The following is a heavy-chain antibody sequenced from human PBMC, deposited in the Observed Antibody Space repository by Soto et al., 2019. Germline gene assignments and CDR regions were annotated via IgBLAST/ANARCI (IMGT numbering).Heavy chain of an antibody. D-gene: IGHD3-22*01. J-gene: IGHJ4*02. Sequence: QVQLQESGPGLVKPSETLSLTCTVSGGSISSYYWSWIRQPPGKGLEWIGYIYYTGRTNYNPALQGRVTMPEGTAKNQFSLKLSSVTAADTAVYYCAGTASRYYCDSSGYFDYWGQGTLVTVSS. V-gene: IGHV4-59*01. CDR2: IYYTGRT. CDR3: AGTASRYYCDSSGYFDY. CDR1: GGSISSYY.